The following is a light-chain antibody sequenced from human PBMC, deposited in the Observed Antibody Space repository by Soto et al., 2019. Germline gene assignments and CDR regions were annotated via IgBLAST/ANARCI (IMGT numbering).Light chain of an antibody. CDR2: GAS. J-gene: IGKJ2*01. CDR1: QSVSSSY. Sequence: EIVLTQSPGTLSLSPGERATLSCRASQSVSSSYLAWYQKKPGQATRLLIYGASSMATGIPDRFSGSGSGTDFALTISRLEPEDFAVYYCQHYGSSPLYTFRQGTKLEIK. CDR3: QHYGSSPLYT. V-gene: IGKV3-20*01.